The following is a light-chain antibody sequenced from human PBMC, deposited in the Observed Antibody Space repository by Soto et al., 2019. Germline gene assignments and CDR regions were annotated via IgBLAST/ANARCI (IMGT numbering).Light chain of an antibody. CDR1: SSDVGGYNY. J-gene: IGLJ1*01. CDR3: SSYTSSSTPPYV. Sequence: QSALTQPASVSGSSGQSITISCTGTSSDVGGYNYVSWYQQHPGKAPKLMIYDVSNRPSGVSNRFSGSKSGNTASLTISGRQPEDEADYYCSSYTSSSTPPYVFGTGTKLTVL. V-gene: IGLV2-14*01. CDR2: DVS.